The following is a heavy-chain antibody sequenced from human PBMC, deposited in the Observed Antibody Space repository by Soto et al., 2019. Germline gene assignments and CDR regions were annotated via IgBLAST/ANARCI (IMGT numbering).Heavy chain of an antibody. CDR2: IIPILGIA. CDR1: GGTFSSYT. V-gene: IGHV1-69*02. Sequence: QVQLVQSGAEVKKPGSSVKVSCKASGGTFSSYTISWVRQAPGHGLEWLGRIIPILGIANYAQKFQGRVTITAAKSTSTAYMELSSLRSEDTAVYYCARLVEMATIGESWFDPWGQGTLVTVSS. J-gene: IGHJ5*02. D-gene: IGHD2-21*01. CDR3: ARLVEMATIGESWFDP.